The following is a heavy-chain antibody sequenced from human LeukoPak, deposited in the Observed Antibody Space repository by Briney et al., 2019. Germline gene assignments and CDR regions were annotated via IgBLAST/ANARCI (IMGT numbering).Heavy chain of an antibody. CDR2: ISGGGVST. CDR3: AKCLVRSYYFDY. J-gene: IGHJ4*02. CDR1: GFTYSSYD. D-gene: IGHD6-19*01. Sequence: GGSLRLSCAASGFTYSSYDMSWVRQAPGKGLEWVSGISGGGVSTYYADSVRGRFTISRDNSRHTLDLQVNSLRAEDTAVYYCAKCLVRSYYFDYWGQGTLVTVSS. V-gene: IGHV3-23*01.